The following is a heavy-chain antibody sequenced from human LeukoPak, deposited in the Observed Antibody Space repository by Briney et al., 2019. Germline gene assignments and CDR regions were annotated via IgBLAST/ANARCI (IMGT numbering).Heavy chain of an antibody. D-gene: IGHD1-26*01. J-gene: IGHJ5*02. CDR2: ISHSGYTI. CDR3: ARDLEKSGSYQRGWFDP. V-gene: IGHV3-11*01. Sequence: PGGSLRLSCVASGFSFSDDFMSWIRQAPGQRPEWVSYISHSGYTIQYADSVKGRFTISRDNAKNSLYLQMNSLRAEDTAVYYCARDLEKSGSYQRGWFDPWGQGTLVTVSS. CDR1: GFSFSDDF.